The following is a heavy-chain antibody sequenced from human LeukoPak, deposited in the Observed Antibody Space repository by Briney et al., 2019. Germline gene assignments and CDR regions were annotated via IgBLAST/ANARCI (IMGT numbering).Heavy chain of an antibody. Sequence: GESLRIFCKGSGYSFTSYWISWVRQMPGKGLEWMGRIDPSDSYTNYSPSFQGHVTISADKSISTAYLQWSSLKASDTAMYYCARYGSGSYPFDYWGQGTLVTVSS. CDR3: ARYGSGSYPFDY. CDR2: IDPSDSYT. D-gene: IGHD3-10*01. CDR1: GYSFTSYW. V-gene: IGHV5-10-1*01. J-gene: IGHJ4*02.